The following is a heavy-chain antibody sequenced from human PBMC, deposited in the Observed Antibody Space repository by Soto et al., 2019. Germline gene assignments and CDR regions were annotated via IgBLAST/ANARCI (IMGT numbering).Heavy chain of an antibody. Sequence: AGGSLRLSCTVSGFAFNNYGINWVRQAPGKGLEWVSSISKSDYTYYSDSVKGRFTISRDNAKNSVSLQMNTLRVEDTAVYYCAREDSIIISAVSDFWGQGTLVTVSS. V-gene: IGHV3-21*01. CDR2: ISKSDYT. CDR3: AREDSIIISAVSDF. J-gene: IGHJ4*02. CDR1: GFAFNNYG. D-gene: IGHD3-22*01.